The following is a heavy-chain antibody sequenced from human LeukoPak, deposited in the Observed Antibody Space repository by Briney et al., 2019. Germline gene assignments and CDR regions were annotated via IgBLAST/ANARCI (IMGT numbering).Heavy chain of an antibody. CDR3: VRDRDYSAGFPYYYMDV. D-gene: IGHD4-11*01. Sequence: PGRSLRPSCAASGFTFSSFCMHWVRQAPGKGLEWVALIWDDGSSKDYADYVQGRFTISRDNSKNTLYLQTDSLRVDDTAVYYCVRDRDYSAGFPYYYMDVWGTGATVTVSS. J-gene: IGHJ6*03. CDR2: IWDDGSSK. V-gene: IGHV3-33*08. CDR1: GFTFSSFC.